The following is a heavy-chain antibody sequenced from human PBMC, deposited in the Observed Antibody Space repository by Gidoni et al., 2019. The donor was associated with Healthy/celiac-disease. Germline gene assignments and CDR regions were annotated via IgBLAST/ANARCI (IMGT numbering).Heavy chain of an antibody. Sequence: QVQLVPSGAEAQQPWSSVTVSCKAAGGTFSRYPISWVRQAHGQGLEWMGRIIPILGRANTAQKFHGRVTITADKSTSTAYMELSSLRSEDTAVYYCARDVTLHYYGSGSNYGMDVWGQGTTVTVSS. V-gene: IGHV1-69*08. CDR1: GGTFSRYP. D-gene: IGHD3-10*01. J-gene: IGHJ6*02. CDR3: ARDVTLHYYGSGSNYGMDV. CDR2: IIPILGRA.